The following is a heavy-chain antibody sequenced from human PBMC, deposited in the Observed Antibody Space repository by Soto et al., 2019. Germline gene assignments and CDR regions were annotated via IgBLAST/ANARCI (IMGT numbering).Heavy chain of an antibody. J-gene: IGHJ5*02. V-gene: IGHV3-11*01. Sequence: QVQLVESGGGLVKPGWSLRLSCAASGFTFSDYYMSWIRQAPGKGLEWVSYISSSGSTIYYADSVKGRFTISRDNAKNSLYLQMNSLRAEDTAVYYCARSESRYCSSTSCLNWFDPWGQGTLVTVSS. D-gene: IGHD2-2*01. CDR1: GFTFSDYY. CDR3: ARSESRYCSSTSCLNWFDP. CDR2: ISSSGSTI.